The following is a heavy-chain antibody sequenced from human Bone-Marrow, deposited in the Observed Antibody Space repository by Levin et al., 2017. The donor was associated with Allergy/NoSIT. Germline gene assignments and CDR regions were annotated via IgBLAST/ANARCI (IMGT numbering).Heavy chain of an antibody. V-gene: IGHV3-23*01. CDR1: GFTFSSYA. J-gene: IGHJ6*02. D-gene: IGHD6-13*01. CDR2: ISGSGGST. CDR3: AKDEKYGSSWYPGRYYYYYYGMDV. Sequence: GGSLRLSCAASGFTFSSYAMSWVRQAPGKGLEWVSAISGSGGSTYYADSVKGRFTISRDNSKNTLYLQMNSLRAEDTAVYYCAKDEKYGSSWYPGRYYYYYYGMDVWGQGTTVTVSS.